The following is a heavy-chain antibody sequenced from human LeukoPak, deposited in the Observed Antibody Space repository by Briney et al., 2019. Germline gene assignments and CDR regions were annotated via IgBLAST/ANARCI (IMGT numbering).Heavy chain of an antibody. CDR2: INPSGGST. CDR3: ARADGSGSYYLFI. V-gene: IGHV1-46*01. J-gene: IGHJ4*02. CDR1: GYTFTSYN. Sequence: GASVKVSCKASGYTFTSYNLHWVRQAPGKGVEWMGVINPSGGSTNYAQRFQGRVTMTRDMSTGTVYMELSSLRSEDTAVYYCARADGSGSYYLFIWGQGTLVTVSS. D-gene: IGHD3-10*01.